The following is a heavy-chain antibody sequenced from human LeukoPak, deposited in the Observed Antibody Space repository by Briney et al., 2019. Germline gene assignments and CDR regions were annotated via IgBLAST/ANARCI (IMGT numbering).Heavy chain of an antibody. CDR2: ISYDGSNK. CDR1: GFTFSSYA. Sequence: PGRSLRLSCAASGFTFSSYAMHWVRQAPGKGLEWVAVISYDGSNKYYADSVKGRFTISRDNSKNTLYLQMNSLRAEDSAVYYCARVQYSSGWYFDYWGQGTLVTVSS. D-gene: IGHD6-19*01. CDR3: ARVQYSSGWYFDY. J-gene: IGHJ4*02. V-gene: IGHV3-30-3*01.